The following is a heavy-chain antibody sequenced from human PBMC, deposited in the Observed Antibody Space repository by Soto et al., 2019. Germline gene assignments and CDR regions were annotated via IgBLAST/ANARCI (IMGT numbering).Heavy chain of an antibody. CDR3: ARGGGYCTRTSCYMMAHWFDH. Sequence: ASVKVSCKASGYPFTSYYICWVRQAPGQGLEWLGWISAYNANTNCAQKLQGRVTMTTDTSTSTAYMELRSLRSDDTAVYYCARGGGYCTRTSCYMMAHWFDHWGQGTLVTVSS. J-gene: IGHJ5*02. CDR1: GYPFTSYY. D-gene: IGHD2-2*02. CDR2: ISAYNANT. V-gene: IGHV1-18*04.